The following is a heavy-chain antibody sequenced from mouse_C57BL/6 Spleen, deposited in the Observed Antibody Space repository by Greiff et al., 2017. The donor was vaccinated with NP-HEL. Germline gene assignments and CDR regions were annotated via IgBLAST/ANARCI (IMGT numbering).Heavy chain of an antibody. J-gene: IGHJ3*01. V-gene: IGHV14-3*01. CDR3: ARGDYDYDGGFAY. D-gene: IGHD2-4*01. CDR1: GFNIKNTY. Sequence: VQLQQSVAELVRPGASVKLSCTASGFNIKNTYMHWVKQRPEQGLEWIGRIDPANGNTKYAPKFQGQATITADTSSNTAYLQLSSLTSEDTAIYDCARGDYDYDGGFAYWGQGTLVTVSA. CDR2: IDPANGNT.